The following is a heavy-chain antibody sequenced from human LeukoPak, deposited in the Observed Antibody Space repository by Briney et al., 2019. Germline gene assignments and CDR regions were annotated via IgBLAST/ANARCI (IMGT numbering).Heavy chain of an antibody. CDR1: GFTFSSYS. V-gene: IGHV3-21*01. J-gene: IGHJ4*02. D-gene: IGHD6-19*01. CDR2: ISSSSTYI. Sequence: PAETLSLSCAASGFTFSSYSMNWVRLAPGQGLELVSSISSSSTYIYYADSVKGRFTSSRDNAKNTLYLQMNSLRAEDTAVYYCASLGAGTGAVDYWGQGTLVTVSS. CDR3: ASLGAGTGAVDY.